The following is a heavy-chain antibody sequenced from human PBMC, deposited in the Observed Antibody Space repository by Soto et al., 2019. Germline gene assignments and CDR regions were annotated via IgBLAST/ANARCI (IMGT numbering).Heavy chain of an antibody. D-gene: IGHD1-26*01. CDR2: ISDDGDKR. Sequence: GGSLRLSCVGSGFTFSNYGMHWVRQPPGKGLEWVALISDDGDKRYYADSVRGRLIISRDNSKDTLYLQMNSLGPDDTAVYFCAKARVRIVGANSFDYWGQGNPVTVSS. CDR3: AKARVRIVGANSFDY. CDR1: GFTFSNYG. J-gene: IGHJ4*02. V-gene: IGHV3-30*18.